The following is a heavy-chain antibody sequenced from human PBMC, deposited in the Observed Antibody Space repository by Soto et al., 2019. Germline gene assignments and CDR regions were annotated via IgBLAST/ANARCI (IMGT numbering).Heavy chain of an antibody. CDR3: ARGSGIVALPGELEDVKYDY. J-gene: IGHJ4*02. CDR2: INESGST. CDR1: GQSFSGHS. D-gene: IGHD1-1*01. V-gene: IGHV4-34*01. Sequence: QVQLQQWGAGLVKPSETLSLSCAVYGQSFSGHSWAWIRQPPGKGLEWIGEINESGSTYYNPSLKSRVTISTVTSKNQCSMKLSSVSAADTAAYFCARGSGIVALPGELEDVKYDYWGQGTLVNVSS.